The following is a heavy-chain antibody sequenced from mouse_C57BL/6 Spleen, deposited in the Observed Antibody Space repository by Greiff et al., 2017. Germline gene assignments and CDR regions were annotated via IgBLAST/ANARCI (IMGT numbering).Heavy chain of an antibody. Sequence: DVMLVESGGGLVQPGGFLSLSFAASGFPFTDYYISWVRQPPGKALEWLGFFRNKANGYTTEYSASVKGRFTISRDNSQSILYLQMNALRAEDSATYYCARYMAGHYYAMDDWGQGTSVTVAS. CDR3: ARYMAGHYYAMDD. CDR2: FRNKANGYTT. CDR1: GFPFTDYY. V-gene: IGHV7-3*01. J-gene: IGHJ4*01.